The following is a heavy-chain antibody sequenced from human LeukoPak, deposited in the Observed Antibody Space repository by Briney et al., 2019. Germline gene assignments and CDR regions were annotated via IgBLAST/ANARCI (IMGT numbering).Heavy chain of an antibody. CDR1: GGSISTYF. V-gene: IGHV4-59*01. J-gene: IGHJ4*02. Sequence: SETLSLTCTVSGGSISTYFWNWIRQPPGKGLEWIGYVYYTGYTNYDPSLKSRVTFSLETSKNQISRKFSSVTAAATAVYYCARLARQQPYLSDYWSQGTLVTVSS. CDR3: ARLARQQPYLSDY. CDR2: VYYTGYT. D-gene: IGHD6-13*01.